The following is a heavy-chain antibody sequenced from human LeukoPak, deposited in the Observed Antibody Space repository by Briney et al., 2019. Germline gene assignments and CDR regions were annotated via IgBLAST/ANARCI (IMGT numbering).Heavy chain of an antibody. V-gene: IGHV3-48*03. Sequence: GGSLRLSCAASGFTFSSYEMNWVRQAPGKGLEWVSYISSSGSTIYYADSVKGRFTISRDNAKNSLYLQMNSLRAEDTAVYYCARVWNGYFDYWGQGTLVTVSS. J-gene: IGHJ4*02. D-gene: IGHD1-1*01. CDR2: ISSSGSTI. CDR3: ARVWNGYFDY. CDR1: GFTFSSYE.